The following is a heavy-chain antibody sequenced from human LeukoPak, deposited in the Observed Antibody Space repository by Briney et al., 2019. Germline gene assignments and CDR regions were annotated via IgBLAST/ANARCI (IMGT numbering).Heavy chain of an antibody. CDR3: VAVPETNFWIGFYLDY. D-gene: IGHD3-3*01. CDR1: GFTFDDYA. CDR2: VTWHSENV. V-gene: IGHV3-9*01. J-gene: IGHJ4*02. Sequence: GRSLRLSYVASGFTFDDYAMHWVRQAPGQGLEWVSGVTWHSENVDYADSVKGRFTISRDNAKNSLYLQMNNLRPEDTALYFCVAVPETNFWIGFYLDYWGQGTLVTVSS.